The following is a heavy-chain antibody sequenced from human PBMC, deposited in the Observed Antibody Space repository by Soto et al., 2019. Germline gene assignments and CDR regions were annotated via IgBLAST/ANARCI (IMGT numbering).Heavy chain of an antibody. D-gene: IGHD4-17*01. CDR1: AGLFSGYY. Sequence: SEARRLTWGGCAGLFSGYYWSWSRQPPGKGLEWIGEINHSGSTNYNPSLTSRVTISVDTSKNQFSLKLSSVTAADTAVYYCARGRPYGGKRDSIHYWGQGTLVTVS. J-gene: IGHJ4*02. V-gene: IGHV4-34*01. CDR3: ARGRPYGGKRDSIHY. CDR2: INHSGST.